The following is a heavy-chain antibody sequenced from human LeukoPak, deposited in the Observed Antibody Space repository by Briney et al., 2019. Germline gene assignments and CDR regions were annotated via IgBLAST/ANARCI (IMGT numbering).Heavy chain of an antibody. J-gene: IGHJ4*02. V-gene: IGHV4-38-2*01. Sequence: KPSETLSLICAVSGYSINSGYDWGWVRQPPGKGLEWIGSISHSGSTRYTPSLKSRVTISVDTSKNQFSLKLNSVTAADTAVYYCARGPDAYNAQYWGQGILVTVSS. CDR1: GYSINSGYD. CDR2: ISHSGST. D-gene: IGHD5-24*01. CDR3: ARGPDAYNAQY.